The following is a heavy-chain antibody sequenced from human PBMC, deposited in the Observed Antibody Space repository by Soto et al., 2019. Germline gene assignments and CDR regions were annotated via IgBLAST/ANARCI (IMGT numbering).Heavy chain of an antibody. J-gene: IGHJ4*02. CDR3: ARVGEMFGSDY. Sequence: EVQLVESGGELVQPGGSLRLCCAASGFSFRTYWMSWVRQAPGKGLEWVAKTQPDGNEKYYADSVRGRFTISRDNARNSQYLQMNSLTVEDTAVYYCARVGEMFGSDYWAQGTLVTVSS. V-gene: IGHV3-7*04. CDR2: TQPDGNEK. D-gene: IGHD3-10*02. CDR1: GFSFRTYW.